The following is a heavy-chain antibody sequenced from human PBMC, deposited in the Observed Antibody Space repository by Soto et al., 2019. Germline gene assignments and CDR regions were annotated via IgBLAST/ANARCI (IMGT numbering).Heavy chain of an antibody. D-gene: IGHD5-12*01. V-gene: IGHV1-69*13. J-gene: IGHJ6*02. Sequence: SVKVSCKASGGTFSSYAISWVRQAPGQGLEWMGGIIPIFGTANYAQKFQGRVTITADESTSTAYMELSSLRSEDTAVYYCAXDLPGYDPKRYYYYGMDVWGQGTTVTVSS. CDR3: AXDLPGYDPKRYYYYGMDV. CDR1: GGTFSSYA. CDR2: IIPIFGTA.